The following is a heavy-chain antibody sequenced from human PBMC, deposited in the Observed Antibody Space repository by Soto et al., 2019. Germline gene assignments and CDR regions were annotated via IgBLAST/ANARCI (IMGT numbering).Heavy chain of an antibody. CDR2: ISAYNGNT. Sequence: GASVKVSCKTSGYTFTSYGISWVRQAPGQGLEWMGWISAYNGNTNYAQKLQGRVTMTTDTSTSTAYMKLRSLRSDDTAVYYWARALRAPRAWFDPWGQGTLVTVSS. J-gene: IGHJ5*02. CDR3: ARALRAPRAWFDP. CDR1: GYTFTSYG. V-gene: IGHV1-18*01.